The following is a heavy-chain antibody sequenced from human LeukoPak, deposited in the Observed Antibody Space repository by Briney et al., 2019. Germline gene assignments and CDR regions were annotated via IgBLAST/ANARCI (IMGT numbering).Heavy chain of an antibody. CDR1: GFTFSNYA. J-gene: IGHJ4*02. V-gene: IGHV3-23*01. CDR3: AKGYGGKFFYFDY. D-gene: IGHD4-23*01. CDR2: ISNGGRNT. Sequence: GGSLRLSCAASGFTFSNYAMTWIRQAPGKGLEWVSVISNGGRNTNYADSAKGRFTISRDNSKNTLCLQMNSLRVEDTAIYYCAKGYGGKFFYFDYWGQGTLVTVSS.